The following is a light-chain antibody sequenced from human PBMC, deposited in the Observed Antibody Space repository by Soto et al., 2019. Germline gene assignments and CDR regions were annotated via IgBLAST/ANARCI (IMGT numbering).Light chain of an antibody. CDR2: DAS. CDR1: HDINNF. J-gene: IGKJ4*01. V-gene: IGKV1-33*01. Sequence: DIPMTQSPSSLSASVGDRVTITCQASHDINNFLNWYQHKPGKAPKLLIYDASVSETGVPSRFSGSGSGTYFTFTINSLQPEDIATYYCKQYYNLALTFGGGTKVEI. CDR3: KQYYNLALT.